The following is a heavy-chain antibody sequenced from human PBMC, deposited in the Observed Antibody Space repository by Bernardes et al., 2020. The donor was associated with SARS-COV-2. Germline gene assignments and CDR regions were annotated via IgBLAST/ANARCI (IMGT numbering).Heavy chain of an antibody. D-gene: IGHD2-15*01. J-gene: IGHJ6*02. CDR1: GGSVSSGSYY. CDR3: ARTLGYCSGGSCYYYYGMDV. V-gene: IGHV4-61*01. Sequence: SETLSLTCTVSGGSVSSGSYYWSWIRQPPGQGLEWIGYIYYSGSTNYNPSLKSRVTISVDTSKNQFSLKLSSVTAADTAVYYCARTLGYCSGGSCYYYYGMDVWGQGTTVTVSS. CDR2: IYYSGST.